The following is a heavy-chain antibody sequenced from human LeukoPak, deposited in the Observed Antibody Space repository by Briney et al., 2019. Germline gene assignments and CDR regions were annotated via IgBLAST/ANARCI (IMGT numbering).Heavy chain of an antibody. Sequence: PGGSLRLSCAASGFTFSSYWMSWVCQAPGKGLEWVANIKQDGSEKYYVDSVKGRFTISRDNAKNSLYLQMNSLRAEDTAVYYCARDGELLWFGETFDYWGQGTLVTVSS. CDR1: GFTFSSYW. CDR3: ARDGELLWFGETFDY. CDR2: IKQDGSEK. D-gene: IGHD3-10*01. J-gene: IGHJ4*02. V-gene: IGHV3-7*01.